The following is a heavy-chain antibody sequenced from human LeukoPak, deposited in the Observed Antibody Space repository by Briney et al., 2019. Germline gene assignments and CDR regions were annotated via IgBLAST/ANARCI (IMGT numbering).Heavy chain of an antibody. J-gene: IGHJ4*02. CDR2: ISYDGSNK. V-gene: IGHV3-30*04. Sequence: PGGSLRLSCAASGFTFSSYAMHWVRQAPGKGLEWVAVISYDGSNKYYADSVKGRFTISRDNSKNTLYLQMNSLRAEDTAVYYCARDPRGSGYREFDYWGQGTLVTVSS. D-gene: IGHD5-12*01. CDR1: GFTFSSYA. CDR3: ARDPRGSGYREFDY.